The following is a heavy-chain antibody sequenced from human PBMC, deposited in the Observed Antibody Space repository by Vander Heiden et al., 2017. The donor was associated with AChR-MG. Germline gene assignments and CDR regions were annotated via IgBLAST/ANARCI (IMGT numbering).Heavy chain of an antibody. CDR2: IGYDGSNK. D-gene: IGHD6-6*01. Sequence: QVQLVESGGGVVQPGRSLRLSCAASGFTVRSYGMPGVRQAPGKGLEWGAVIGYDGSNKYYADSVKGRFTISRDNSKNTLYLQMNSLRAEDTAVYYCARDRGSSSGWGPYYYYGMDVWGQGTTVTVSS. V-gene: IGHV3-33*01. CDR3: ARDRGSSSGWGPYYYYGMDV. CDR1: GFTVRSYG. J-gene: IGHJ6*02.